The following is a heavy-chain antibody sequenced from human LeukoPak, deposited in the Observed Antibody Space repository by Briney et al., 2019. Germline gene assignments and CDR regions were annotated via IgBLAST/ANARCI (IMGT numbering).Heavy chain of an antibody. V-gene: IGHV3-7*03. CDR1: GLTFSSYW. CDR3: ARIRTPDYYGSGSYAYYFDY. D-gene: IGHD3-10*01. CDR2: IKQDGSEK. J-gene: IGHJ4*02. Sequence: GGSLRLSCAASGLTFSSYWMSWVRQAPGKGLEWVANIKQDGSEKYYVDSVKGRFTISRDNAKNSLYLQMNSLRAEDTAVYYCARIRTPDYYGSGSYAYYFDYWGQGTLVTVSS.